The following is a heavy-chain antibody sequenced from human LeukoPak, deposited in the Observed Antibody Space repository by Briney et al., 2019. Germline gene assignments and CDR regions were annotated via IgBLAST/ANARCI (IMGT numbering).Heavy chain of an antibody. CDR1: GFTFSDYG. D-gene: IGHD3-10*01. CDR2: IRYDGSSI. Sequence: GGSLRLSCAASGFTFSDYGMHWVRQAPGKGLEWVAFIRYDGSSIYYADSVKGRFTISRDNSKNTLYLQMNSLRAEDTAVYYCARANNYYGSGSYYKWDAFDIWGQGTMVTVSS. CDR3: ARANNYYGSGSYYKWDAFDI. J-gene: IGHJ3*02. V-gene: IGHV3-30*02.